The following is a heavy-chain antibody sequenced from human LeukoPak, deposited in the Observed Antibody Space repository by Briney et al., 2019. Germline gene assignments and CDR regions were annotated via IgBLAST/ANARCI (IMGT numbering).Heavy chain of an antibody. J-gene: IGHJ6*02. CDR2: INAGNGNT. Sequence: ASVNVSCKASGYTFTSYAMHWVRQAPGQRLEWMRWINAGNGNTKYSQKFQGRVTITRDTSASTAYMELSSLRSEDTAVYYCARSRITISPYYYYGMDVWGQGTTVTVSS. V-gene: IGHV1-3*01. CDR3: ARSRITISPYYYYGMDV. D-gene: IGHD3-3*01. CDR1: GYTFTSYA.